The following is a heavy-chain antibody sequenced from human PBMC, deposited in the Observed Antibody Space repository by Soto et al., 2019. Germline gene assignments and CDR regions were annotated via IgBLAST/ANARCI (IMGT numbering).Heavy chain of an antibody. CDR1: GFSLTTSGVG. Sequence: QITLNESGPTVVRPTEPLTLTCRFSGFSLTTSGVGVGWIRQSPGKAPEWLALIYWDDDKRYSASLQSRLTIPKDTSKIQVVQTVSDLNPAATATYYCAHMVLRPFFGLVTTPAIYFDFCGQGPPVAVSS. J-gene: IGHJ4*02. CDR2: IYWDDDK. V-gene: IGHV2-5*02. D-gene: IGHD3-3*01. CDR3: AHMVLRPFFGLVTTPAIYFDF.